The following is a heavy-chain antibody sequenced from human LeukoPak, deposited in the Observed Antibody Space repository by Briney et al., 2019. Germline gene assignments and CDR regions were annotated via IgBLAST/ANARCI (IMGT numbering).Heavy chain of an antibody. V-gene: IGHV3-23*01. CDR1: GFTFSSYA. D-gene: IGHD6-13*01. J-gene: IGHJ5*02. CDR2: ISASGDKT. Sequence: GGSLRLSCAASGFTFSSYAMSWVRQAPGKGLEWVSAISASGDKTYYADSVKGRFTFSRDNSKNTLLYLQMNSLRAEDTALYYCAKAGDSSWYSSWGQGTLVTVSS. CDR3: AKAGDSSWYSS.